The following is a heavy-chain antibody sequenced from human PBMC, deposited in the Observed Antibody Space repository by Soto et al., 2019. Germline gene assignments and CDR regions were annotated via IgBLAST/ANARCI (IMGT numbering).Heavy chain of an antibody. D-gene: IGHD3-10*01. CDR2: ISYDGSNK. Sequence: QVQLVESGGGVVQPGRSLRLSCAASGFTFSSYAMHWVRQAPGKGLEWVAVISYDGSNKYYADSVKGRFTISRDNSKNPSYLQINSLRAQETAVYYCARDLPNYGSGKAFDSWGQGTLVTVSS. CDR3: ARDLPNYGSGKAFDS. J-gene: IGHJ4*02. CDR1: GFTFSSYA. V-gene: IGHV3-30-3*01.